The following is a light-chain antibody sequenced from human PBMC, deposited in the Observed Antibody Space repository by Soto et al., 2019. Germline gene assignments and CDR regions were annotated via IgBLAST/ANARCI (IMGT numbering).Light chain of an antibody. CDR3: QQYGSSPWT. J-gene: IGKJ1*01. CDR2: GAS. Sequence: EIVLTQSPGTLSLSPGERATLSCRASQSVSSSYLAWYQQKPGQAPRVLIYGASSRATGIPDRFSGSGSWTYFTLTISRLELEGFAVYYCQQYGSSPWTFGQGTKVEIK. CDR1: QSVSSSY. V-gene: IGKV3-20*01.